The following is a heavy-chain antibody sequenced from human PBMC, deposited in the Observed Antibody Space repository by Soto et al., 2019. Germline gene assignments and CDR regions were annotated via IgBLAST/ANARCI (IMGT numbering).Heavy chain of an antibody. CDR1: GGSISSGGYY. CDR3: AVSSGSYPDYFDY. CDR2: IYYSGST. D-gene: IGHD3-22*01. J-gene: IGHJ4*02. Sequence: PSETLSLTCTVSGGSISSGGYYWSWIRQHPGKGLEWIGYIYYSGSTYYNPSLKSRVTISVDTPKNQFSLKLSSVTAADTAVYYCAVSSGSYPDYFDYWGQGTLVTVSS. V-gene: IGHV4-31*03.